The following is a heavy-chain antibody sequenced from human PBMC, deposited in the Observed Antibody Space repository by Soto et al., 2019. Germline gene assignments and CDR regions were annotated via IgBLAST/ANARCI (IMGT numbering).Heavy chain of an antibody. CDR1: GGSINNHY. CDR2: VYYNGIT. V-gene: IGHV4-59*11. Sequence: QVQLQESGPGLVKPSETLSLTCTVSGGSINNHYWSWIRQPPGKGLEWLGYVYYNGITNYNPSLKSRVTMSVDTSKNQLPLNLTSLTAADTAIYYCTRASWYSEYWGQGTLVTVSS. CDR3: TRASWYSEY. D-gene: IGHD2-15*01. J-gene: IGHJ4*02.